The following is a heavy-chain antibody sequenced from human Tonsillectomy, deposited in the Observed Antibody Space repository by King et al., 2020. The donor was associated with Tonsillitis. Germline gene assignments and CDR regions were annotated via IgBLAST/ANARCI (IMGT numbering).Heavy chain of an antibody. CDR1: GASISSYY. CDR2: IYYSGST. CDR3: ARPYGSSFWYFDL. D-gene: IGHD6-19*01. Sequence: VQLQESGPGLVNHSETLSLTCTVSGASISSYYWSWIRQPPGKGLEWLGFIYYSGSTDYNPSLKSRVTMSVDTSKNHFSLRLTSVTAADTAVYYCARPYGSSFWYFDLWGRGTLVTVSS. V-gene: IGHV4-59*08. J-gene: IGHJ2*01.